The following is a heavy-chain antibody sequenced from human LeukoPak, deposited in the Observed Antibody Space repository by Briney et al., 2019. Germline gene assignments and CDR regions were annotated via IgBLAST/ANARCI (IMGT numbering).Heavy chain of an antibody. J-gene: IGHJ4*02. V-gene: IGHV5-51*01. D-gene: IGHD2-15*01. CDR3: ARYYCSDGNCHGIFDY. Sequence: GESLKISCEASGFSFSDNWIGWVRQMPGKGLEWMGIIYPDDSDTRYSPSFQGQVTISAEKSISTAFLQWSSLKASDTGMYYCARYYCSDGNCHGIFDYWGQGTLVTVSS. CDR1: GFSFSDNW. CDR2: IYPDDSDT.